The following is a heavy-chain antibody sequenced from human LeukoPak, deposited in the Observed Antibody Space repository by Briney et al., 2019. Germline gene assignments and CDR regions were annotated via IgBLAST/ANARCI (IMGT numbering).Heavy chain of an antibody. CDR3: ARGTGSPGDY. D-gene: IGHD1-26*01. Sequence: SLRLSCAASGFTFDDYAMHWVRQAPGKGLEWVSGISWNSGSIGYADSVKGRFTISRDNAKNSLYLQMNSLRAEDTAVYYCARGTGSPGDYWGQGTLVTVSS. V-gene: IGHV3-9*01. CDR2: ISWNSGSI. CDR1: GFTFDDYA. J-gene: IGHJ4*02.